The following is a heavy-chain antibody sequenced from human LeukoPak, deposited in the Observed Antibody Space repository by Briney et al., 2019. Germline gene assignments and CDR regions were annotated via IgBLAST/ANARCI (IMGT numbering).Heavy chain of an antibody. CDR2: IYTSRST. D-gene: IGHD5-24*01. Sequence: SETLSLTCTVSGGSISSGSYYWSWIRQPAGKGLGWIGRIYTSRSTNYNPSLKSRVTISVDTSKNQFSLKLNSVTAADTAVYYCARGDGYNIDYWGQGTMVTVSS. J-gene: IGHJ4*02. V-gene: IGHV4-61*02. CDR1: GGSISSGSYY. CDR3: ARGDGYNIDY.